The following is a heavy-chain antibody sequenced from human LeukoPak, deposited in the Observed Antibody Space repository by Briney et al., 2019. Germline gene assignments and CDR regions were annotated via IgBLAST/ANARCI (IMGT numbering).Heavy chain of an antibody. D-gene: IGHD2-8*02. CDR2: ISYDGSNK. V-gene: IGHV3-30-3*01. CDR3: ARRAGYSTGRDVLDI. J-gene: IGHJ3*02. CDR1: GFTFSSYA. Sequence: GGSLRLSCAASGFTFSSYAMHWVRQAPGKGLEWVAVISYDGSNKYYADSVKGRFTISRDNSKNTLYLQMNSLRAEDTAVYYCARRAGYSTGRDVLDIWGQGTMVTVSS.